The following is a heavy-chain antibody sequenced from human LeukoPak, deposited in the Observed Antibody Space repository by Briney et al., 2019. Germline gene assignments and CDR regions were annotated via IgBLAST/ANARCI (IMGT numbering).Heavy chain of an antibody. V-gene: IGHV1-2*02. CDR2: INPNSGGT. Sequence: ASVKVSCKASGYTFTGYYMHWVRQAPGQGLEWMGWINPNSGGTNYAQKFQGRVTMTRDTSISTAYVELSRLRSDDTAVYYCARDRSPVYSGYDSFYFDYWGQGTLVTVSS. CDR3: ARDRSPVYSGYDSFYFDY. D-gene: IGHD5-12*01. J-gene: IGHJ4*02. CDR1: GYTFTGYY.